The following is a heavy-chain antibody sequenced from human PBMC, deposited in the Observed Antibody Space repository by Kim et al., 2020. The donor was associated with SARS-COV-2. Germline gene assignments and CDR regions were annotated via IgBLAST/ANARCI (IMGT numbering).Heavy chain of an antibody. CDR3: ARDRRGIAAAETLDY. CDR1: GFTFSSYS. V-gene: IGHV3-21*01. D-gene: IGHD6-13*01. Sequence: GGSLRLSCAASGFTFSSYSMNWVRQAPGKGLEWVSSISSSSSYIYYADSVKGRFTISRDNAKNSLYLQMNSLRAEDTAVYYCARDRRGIAAAETLDYWGQGTLVTVSS. CDR2: ISSSSSYI. J-gene: IGHJ4*02.